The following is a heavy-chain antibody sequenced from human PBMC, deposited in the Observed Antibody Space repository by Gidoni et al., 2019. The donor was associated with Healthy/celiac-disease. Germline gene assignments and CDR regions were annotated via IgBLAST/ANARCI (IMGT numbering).Heavy chain of an antibody. V-gene: IGHV3-74*01. CDR1: GFTFSSYW. CDR2: INSDGSST. D-gene: IGHD6-13*01. Sequence: EVHLVVSGGGLVQPGGSLRLSCAASGFTFSSYWMHWVRQAPGKGLVWVSRINSDGSSTSYADSVKGRFTISRDNAKNTLYLQMNSLRAEDTAVYYCARPTAAGTILGSWYFDLWGRGTLVTVSS. J-gene: IGHJ2*01. CDR3: ARPTAAGTILGSWYFDL.